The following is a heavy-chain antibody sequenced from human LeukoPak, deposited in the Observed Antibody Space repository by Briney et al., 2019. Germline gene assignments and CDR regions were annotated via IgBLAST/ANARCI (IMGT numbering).Heavy chain of an antibody. CDR2: IKSKTDGGTT. CDR1: GFTFSNTW. CDR3: TTGLGAADTN. V-gene: IGHV3-15*01. D-gene: IGHD3-16*01. J-gene: IGHJ4*02. Sequence: PGGSLRLSCAASGFTFSNTWMSWVPQAPGKGLEWVGCIKSKTDGGTTDYAAPVKGRFTISRDDSKNTLYLQMNSLKTEDTAVYYCTTGLGAADTNWGLGTRVTVSS.